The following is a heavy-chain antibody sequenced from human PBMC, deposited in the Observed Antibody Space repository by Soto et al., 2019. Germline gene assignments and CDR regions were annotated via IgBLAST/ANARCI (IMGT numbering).Heavy chain of an antibody. Sequence: LCLTWTVAGGSSIDFDWSWIRQHPGKGLEWIGYIYYSGSTYYNPSLKSRVTISVDTSKNQFSLKLSSVTATDTAVYYCARTPSARGQGPQLTVPS. D-gene: IGHD2-15*01. CDR3: ARTPSA. CDR2: IYYSGST. V-gene: IGHV4-31*02. J-gene: IGHJ4*02. CDR1: GGSSIDFD.